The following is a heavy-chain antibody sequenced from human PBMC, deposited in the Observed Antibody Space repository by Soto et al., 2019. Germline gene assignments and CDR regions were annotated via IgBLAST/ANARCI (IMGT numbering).Heavy chain of an antibody. Sequence: GGSLRLSCAASGFTFSSYGMHWVRQXPGKGLEWVAVIWYDGSNKYYADSVKGRFTISRDNSKNTLYLQMNSLRAEDTAVYYCARGGWFGEPRGFDPWGQGTLVTVSS. CDR3: ARGGWFGEPRGFDP. J-gene: IGHJ5*02. V-gene: IGHV3-33*01. CDR1: GFTFSSYG. CDR2: IWYDGSNK. D-gene: IGHD3-10*01.